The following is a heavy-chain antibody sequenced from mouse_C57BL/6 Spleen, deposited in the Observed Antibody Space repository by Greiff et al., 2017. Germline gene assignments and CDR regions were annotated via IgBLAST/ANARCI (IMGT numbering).Heavy chain of an antibody. CDR2: INPNNGGT. V-gene: IGHV1-26*01. CDR3: ARGFSCAY. Sequence: VQLQQSGPELVKPGASVKISCKASGYTFTDYYMNWVKQSHGKSLEWIGDINPNNGGTSYNQKFKGKATLTVDKSSSTAYMELRSLTSEDSAVYYCARGFSCAYWGQGTLVTVSA. CDR1: GYTFTDYY. J-gene: IGHJ3*01.